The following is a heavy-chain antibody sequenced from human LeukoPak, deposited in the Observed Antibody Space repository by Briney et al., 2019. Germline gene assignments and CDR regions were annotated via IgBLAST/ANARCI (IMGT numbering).Heavy chain of an antibody. CDR2: ISSSSSYI. CDR1: GFTFSSYS. Sequence: PGGSLRLSCAASGFTFSSYSMNWVRQAPGKGLEWVSSISSSSSYIYYADSVKGRFTISRDNAKNSLYLQMNSLRAEDTAVYYCVREGYYDSSGYSIPTFDYWGQGTLVTVSS. CDR3: VREGYYDSSGYSIPTFDY. V-gene: IGHV3-21*01. J-gene: IGHJ4*02. D-gene: IGHD3-22*01.